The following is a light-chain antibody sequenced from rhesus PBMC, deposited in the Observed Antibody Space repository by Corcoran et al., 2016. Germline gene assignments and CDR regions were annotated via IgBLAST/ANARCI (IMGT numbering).Light chain of an antibody. CDR3: HQSSNWPWT. V-gene: IGKV3-35*01. CDR1: QSVSRS. J-gene: IGKJ1*01. CDR2: DAS. Sequence: EIVLTQSPGTLSLSPGERATLSCRASQSVSRSLAWYQQKPGETPRLLVYDASTRATGIPDRLSGRGSGIDFTLTISRLEPEDVGVYYCHQSSNWPWTFGQGTKVEI.